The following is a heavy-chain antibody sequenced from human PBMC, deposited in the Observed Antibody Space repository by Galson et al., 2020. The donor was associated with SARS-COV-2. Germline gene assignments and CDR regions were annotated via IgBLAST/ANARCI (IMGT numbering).Heavy chain of an antibody. CDR1: GFTFSSYC. CDR3: ARARGGNYGDAFDI. CDR2: ISYDGSNK. Sequence: GESLKISCAASGFTFSSYCMHWVRQAPGKGLEWVAVISYDGSNKYYADSVKGRFTISRDNSKNTLYLQMNSLRAEDTAVYYCARARGGNYGDAFDIWGQGTMVTVSS. J-gene: IGHJ3*02. D-gene: IGHD4-4*01. V-gene: IGHV3-30*19.